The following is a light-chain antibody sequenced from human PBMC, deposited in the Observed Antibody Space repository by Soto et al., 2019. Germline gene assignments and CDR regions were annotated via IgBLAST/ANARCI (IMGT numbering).Light chain of an antibody. V-gene: IGKV3-20*01. J-gene: IGKJ1*01. Sequence: EIVLTQVSGTLSLSPGEKATLSCRCSQNAARNDLAWYQQRPGQAPKRLIYDASTRATGIPDRFSGSGSGTDFTLTTSRLEPEDFAVYYCEQHGSSPWTFGQGTKVDIK. CDR1: QNAARND. CDR2: DAS. CDR3: EQHGSSPWT.